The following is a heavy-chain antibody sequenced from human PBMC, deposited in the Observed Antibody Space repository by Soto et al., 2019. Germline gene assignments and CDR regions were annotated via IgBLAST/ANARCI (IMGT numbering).Heavy chain of an antibody. CDR3: ATGRIQLSGRPGAILYYYGMDV. D-gene: IGHD5-18*01. V-gene: IGHV1-24*01. CDR2: FDPEDGET. Sequence: ASVKVSCKVSGYTLTELYMHWVRQAPGKGLEWMGGFDPEDGETIYAQKFQGRVTMTEDTSTDTAYMELSSLRSEDTAVYYCATGRIQLSGRPGAILYYYGMDVWGQGTTVTVSS. CDR1: GYTLTELY. J-gene: IGHJ6*02.